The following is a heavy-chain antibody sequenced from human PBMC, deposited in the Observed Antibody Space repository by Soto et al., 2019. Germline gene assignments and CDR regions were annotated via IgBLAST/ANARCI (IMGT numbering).Heavy chain of an antibody. CDR2: ITSRGPTM. D-gene: IGHD3-10*01. V-gene: IGHV3-11*01. CDR1: VFTFSDYY. CDR3: ARDRSDHRTNGFDI. J-gene: IGHJ3*02. Sequence: PWGSLLLSCAASVFTFSDYYMSWIRQAPGKGLEWVSYITSRGPTMSYADSVKGRFTISRDNARNSPYLQMNSLRVEDTAVYYCARDRSDHRTNGFDIWGQGTMVTVSS.